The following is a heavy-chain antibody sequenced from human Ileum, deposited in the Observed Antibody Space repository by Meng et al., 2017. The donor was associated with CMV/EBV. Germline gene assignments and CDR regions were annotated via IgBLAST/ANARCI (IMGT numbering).Heavy chain of an antibody. CDR1: GFTFSSYN. J-gene: IGHJ4*02. CDR3: ARDPYQLLYESSYYFDY. Sequence: GGSLSLSCVVSGFTFSSYNMNWVRQAPGKVLEWVSSINSNSAYIYYADSVKGRFTISRDNAKNSLYLQMNSLRGEDTAVYYCARDPYQLLYESSYYFDYWGQGTLVTVSS. D-gene: IGHD2-2*02. CDR2: INSNSAYI. V-gene: IGHV3-21*01.